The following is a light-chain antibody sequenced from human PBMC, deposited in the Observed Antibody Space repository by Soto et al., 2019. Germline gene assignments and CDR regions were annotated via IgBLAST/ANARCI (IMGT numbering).Light chain of an antibody. CDR3: QQLNSYPRT. CDR1: QGISSY. CDR2: AAS. Sequence: IQLTQSPSSLSASVGDRVTITCRASQGISSYLAWYQQKPGKAPKLLIYAASTLQSGVPSRLSGSGSGTEFTLTISSLQPEDFATYYCQQLNSYPRTFGQGTKLEIK. J-gene: IGKJ2*02. V-gene: IGKV1-9*01.